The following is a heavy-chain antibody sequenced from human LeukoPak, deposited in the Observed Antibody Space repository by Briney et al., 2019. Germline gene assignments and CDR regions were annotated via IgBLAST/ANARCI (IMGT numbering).Heavy chain of an antibody. D-gene: IGHD3-9*01. CDR1: GGSFSGYY. CDR2: ISHSGST. CDR3: ARDLTYYDILTGFQN. V-gene: IGHV4-34*01. J-gene: IGHJ4*02. Sequence: SETLSPTCGVFGGSFSGYYWSWIRQPPGKGLEWIGEISHSGSTNYNPSLKSRVTISVDTSKNQFSLQLDSVTPEDTAVYYCARDLTYYDILTGFQNWGQGTLVTVSS.